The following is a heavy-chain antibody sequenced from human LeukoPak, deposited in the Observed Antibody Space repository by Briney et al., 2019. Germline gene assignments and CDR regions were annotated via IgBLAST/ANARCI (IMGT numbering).Heavy chain of an antibody. Sequence: GGSLRLSCAASGFTFSRHWMSWVRQAPGKGLEWVANIKEDGSEKYYVDSVKGRFTISRDNAKNSLYLQMNGLRAEDTAVYYCARELIGVISDFDYWGQGTLVTVSS. D-gene: IGHD3-10*01. CDR1: GFTFSRHW. CDR2: IKEDGSEK. CDR3: ARELIGVISDFDY. V-gene: IGHV3-7*03. J-gene: IGHJ4*02.